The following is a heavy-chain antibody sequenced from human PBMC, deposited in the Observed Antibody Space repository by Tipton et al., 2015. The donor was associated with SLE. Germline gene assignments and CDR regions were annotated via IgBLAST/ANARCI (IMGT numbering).Heavy chain of an antibody. J-gene: IGHJ3*02. Sequence: SLRLSCASSAFIFSIYAMSWVRQTPGQGLDWVSTISGSGGTTYYADSVMGRFTFSRDNSKNTMYLQMNSLRAEDTAVYYCAKPRSGYYSGDAFDIWGQGTMVTVSS. D-gene: IGHD3-22*01. CDR3: AKPRSGYYSGDAFDI. V-gene: IGHV3-23*01. CDR2: ISGSGGTT. CDR1: AFIFSIYA.